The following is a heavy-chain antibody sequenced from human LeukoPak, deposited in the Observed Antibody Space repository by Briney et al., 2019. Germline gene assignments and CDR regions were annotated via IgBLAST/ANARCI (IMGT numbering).Heavy chain of an antibody. J-gene: IGHJ4*02. V-gene: IGHV1-2*02. CDR2: INPNSGGT. CDR1: GYTFTGYY. Sequence: ASVKVSCKASGYTFTGYYMHWVRQAPGQGLEWTGWINPNSGGTNYAQKFQGRVTMTRDTSISTAYMELSRLGSDDTAVYYCARVPFSYCGGDCYFDYWGQGTLVTVSS. D-gene: IGHD2-21*02. CDR3: ARVPFSYCGGDCYFDY.